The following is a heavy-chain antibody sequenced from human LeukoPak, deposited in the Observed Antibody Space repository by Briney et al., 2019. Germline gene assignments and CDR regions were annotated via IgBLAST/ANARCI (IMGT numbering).Heavy chain of an antibody. CDR2: INPNSGGT. CDR3: ASSITMIVVVTPQTPFDP. V-gene: IGHV1-2*02. CDR1: GYTFTGCY. J-gene: IGHJ5*02. D-gene: IGHD3-22*01. Sequence: ASVKVSCKASGYTFTGCYMHWVRQAPGQGLEWMGWINPNSGGTNYAQKFQGRVTMTRDTSISTAYMELSRLRSDDTAVYYCASSITMIVVVTPQTPFDPWGQGTLVTVSS.